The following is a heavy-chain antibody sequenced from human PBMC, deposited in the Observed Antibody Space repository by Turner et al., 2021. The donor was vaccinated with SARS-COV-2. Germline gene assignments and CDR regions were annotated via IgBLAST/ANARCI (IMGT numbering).Heavy chain of an antibody. Sequence: QLQLQESGPGLVKPSETLSLTCTVPGGAISSSSYYWGWIRQPPGKGLVWIGNIYYSGSAYYNPSLKSRVTISVDPSKNQFSLKLTSVTAADTAVYYCARLMDTAMDYYGTDVWGQGTTVTVSS. CDR2: IYYSGSA. J-gene: IGHJ6*02. D-gene: IGHD5-18*01. V-gene: IGHV4-39*01. CDR1: GGAISSSSYY. CDR3: ARLMDTAMDYYGTDV.